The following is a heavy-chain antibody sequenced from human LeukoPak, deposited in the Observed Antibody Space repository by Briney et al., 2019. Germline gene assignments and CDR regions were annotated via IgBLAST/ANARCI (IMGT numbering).Heavy chain of an antibody. Sequence: PLETLSLTCAVYGGSFSGYYWSWIRQPPGKGLEWIGEINHSGSTNYNPSLKSRVTISVDTSKNQFSLKLSSVTAADTAVYYCARDVGYSYGVDYWGQGTLVTVSS. J-gene: IGHJ4*02. CDR2: INHSGST. D-gene: IGHD5-18*01. CDR3: ARDVGYSYGVDY. V-gene: IGHV4-34*01. CDR1: GGSFSGYY.